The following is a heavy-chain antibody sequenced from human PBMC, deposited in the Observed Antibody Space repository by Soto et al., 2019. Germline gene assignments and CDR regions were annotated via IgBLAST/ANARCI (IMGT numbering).Heavy chain of an antibody. CDR1: GYTFTAYG. CDR2: IATHDGSS. D-gene: IGHD3-22*01. CDR3: TRNDGDDSTNF. J-gene: IGHJ4*02. V-gene: IGHV1-18*04. Sequence: QVQLLQSGPEVKRPGASVKVSCQASGYTFTAYGLNWVRRAQGRGLEWMGRIATHDGSSVSAQRLQGRLTLTRDSCTSTAYMELGGLTSDGTGLYYCTRNDGDDSTNFWGQGTLVTVSS.